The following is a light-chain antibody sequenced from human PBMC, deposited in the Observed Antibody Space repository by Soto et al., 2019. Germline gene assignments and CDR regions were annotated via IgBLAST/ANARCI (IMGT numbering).Light chain of an antibody. Sequence: VLTQPASVSGSPGQSITISCTGTSSDVGAYNFVSWYQQHPGKAPKLMIYEVSNRPSGISNRFSGSKSGNTASLTISGVQAEDEADYYCCSYTTSYTLLFGSGTKVTVL. CDR2: EVS. J-gene: IGLJ1*01. CDR1: SSDVGAYNF. CDR3: CSYTTSYTLL. V-gene: IGLV2-14*01.